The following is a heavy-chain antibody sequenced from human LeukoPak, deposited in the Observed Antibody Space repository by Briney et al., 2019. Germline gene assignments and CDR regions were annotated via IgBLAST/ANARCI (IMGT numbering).Heavy chain of an antibody. CDR3: ARVIAVAGNNRFDP. D-gene: IGHD6-19*01. CDR1: GGSISSYY. V-gene: IGHV4-4*07. Sequence: SETLCLTCTVSGGSISSYYWSWIRQPAGKGLEWIGRIYTSGSTNYNPSLKSQVTMSVDTSKNQFSLKLSSVTAADTAVYYCARVIAVAGNNRFDPWGQGTLVTVSS. CDR2: IYTSGST. J-gene: IGHJ5*02.